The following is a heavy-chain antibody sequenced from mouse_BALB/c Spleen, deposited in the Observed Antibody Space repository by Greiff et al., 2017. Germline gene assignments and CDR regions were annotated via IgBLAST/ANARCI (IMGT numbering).Heavy chain of an antibody. V-gene: IGHV1-28*01. CDR1: GYSFTSYY. J-gene: IGHJ3*01. Sequence: EVQLQQSGPELMKPGASVKISCKASGYSFTSYYMHWVKQSHGKSLEWIGYIDPFNGGTSYNQKFKGKATLTVDKSSSTAYMHLSSLTSEDSAVYYCARGEDYGNSLFAYWGQGTLVTVSA. CDR3: ARGEDYGNSLFAY. CDR2: IDPFNGGT. D-gene: IGHD2-1*01.